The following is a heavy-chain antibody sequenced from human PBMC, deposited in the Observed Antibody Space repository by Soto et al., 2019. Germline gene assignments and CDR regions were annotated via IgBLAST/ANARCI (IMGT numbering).Heavy chain of an antibody. Sequence: GGPLILYRAASGFRCNRYRLKLVRQAPGKGLEWVSSISSSSDYIYYAASVKGLYTISKDNAKNSLCLQLDRLRAEAAAVYYCGRDISFRITFGRLIVMHYYGMGVWGQGT. CDR1: GFRCNRYR. D-gene: IGHD3-16*02. V-gene: IGHV3-21*01. J-gene: IGHJ6*02. CDR2: ISSSSDYI. CDR3: GRDISFRITFGRLIVMHYYGMGV.